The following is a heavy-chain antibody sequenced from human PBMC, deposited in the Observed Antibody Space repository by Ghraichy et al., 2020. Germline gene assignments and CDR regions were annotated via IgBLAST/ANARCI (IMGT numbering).Heavy chain of an antibody. V-gene: IGHV3-9*01. D-gene: IGHD1-26*01. CDR3: TRVGGTLEISRISPGPFDY. J-gene: IGHJ4*02. CDR2: ITWDSGTV. CDR1: GFTFHDHA. Sequence: SCAGSGFTFHDHAIHWVRQAPGKGLEWVSGITWDSGTVGYADSVKGRFTISRDNSKNSLYLQMNSLRVEDTALYYCTRVGGTLEISRISPGPFDYWGQGTLVTVSA.